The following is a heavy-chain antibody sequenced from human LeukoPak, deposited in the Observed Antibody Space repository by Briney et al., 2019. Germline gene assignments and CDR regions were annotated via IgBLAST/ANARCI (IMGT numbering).Heavy chain of an antibody. CDR1: GFTFSNYE. J-gene: IGHJ4*02. V-gene: IGHV3-23*01. Sequence: PGGSLRLSCAASGFTFSNYEMHWVRQAPGKGLEWVSYISSSGGSTYYADSVKGRFTISRDNSKNTLYLQMNSLRAEDTAVYYCAKDGVVSGDKYYFDYWGQGTLVTVSS. D-gene: IGHD1-26*01. CDR2: ISSSGGST. CDR3: AKDGVVSGDKYYFDY.